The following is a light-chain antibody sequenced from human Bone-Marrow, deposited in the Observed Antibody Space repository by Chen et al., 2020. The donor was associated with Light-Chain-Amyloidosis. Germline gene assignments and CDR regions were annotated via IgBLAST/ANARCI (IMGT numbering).Light chain of an antibody. Sequence: EIVLIQSPATLSLSPGERATLSCRASQSVSSYLALYQQKTGQAPRLLIYDASNRATGIPARFSGSGSGTDFTLTISSLEPEDFAVYYCQQRSNWPLTFGGGTKVEIK. J-gene: IGKJ4*01. CDR2: DAS. CDR3: QQRSNWPLT. V-gene: IGKV3-11*01. CDR1: QSVSSY.